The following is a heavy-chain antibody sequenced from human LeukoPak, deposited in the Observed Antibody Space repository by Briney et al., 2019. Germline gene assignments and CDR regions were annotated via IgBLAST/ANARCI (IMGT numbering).Heavy chain of an antibody. CDR1: GYTFTNYG. CDR3: ARVSRDGYNLYFDY. J-gene: IGHJ4*02. CDR2: IYSGGST. D-gene: IGHD5-24*01. V-gene: IGHV3-66*01. Sequence: ASVKVSCKASGYTFTNYGLSWVRQAPGKGLEWVSVIYSGGSTYYADSVKGRSTISRDNSKNTLYLQMNSLRAEDTAVYYCARVSRDGYNLYFDYWGQGTLVTVSS.